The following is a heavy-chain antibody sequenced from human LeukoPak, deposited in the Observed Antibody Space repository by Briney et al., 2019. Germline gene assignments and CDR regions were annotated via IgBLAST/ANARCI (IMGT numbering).Heavy chain of an antibody. D-gene: IGHD1-26*01. CDR3: ARASGSYSHFDC. Sequence: PGGSLRLSCAASGFTFSTYSMNWVRQAPGKGLEWVSYINSNSGTIYYTDSVKGRFTISRDSAKNSLYLQMNSLRAEDTAVYYCARASGSYSHFDCWGQGTRVTVSS. V-gene: IGHV3-48*01. J-gene: IGHJ4*02. CDR2: INSNSGTI. CDR1: GFTFSTYS.